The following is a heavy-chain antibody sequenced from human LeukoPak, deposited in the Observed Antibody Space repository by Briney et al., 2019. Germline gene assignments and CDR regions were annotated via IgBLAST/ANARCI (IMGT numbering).Heavy chain of an antibody. J-gene: IGHJ4*02. V-gene: IGHV3-23*01. CDR3: AKAGSMATPTPYYFDY. Sequence: GGSLRLSCAASGFTFRTYAMSWVRRAPGQGLEWVSAFSGSGDSTYYADSVKGRFTISRDNSKNTLYLQMNSLRAEDTAIYYCAKAGSMATPTPYYFDYWGQGTLVTVSS. D-gene: IGHD5-24*01. CDR2: FSGSGDST. CDR1: GFTFRTYA.